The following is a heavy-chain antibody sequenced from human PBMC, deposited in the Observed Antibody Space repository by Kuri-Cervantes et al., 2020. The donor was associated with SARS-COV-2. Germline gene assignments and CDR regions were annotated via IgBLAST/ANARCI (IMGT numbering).Heavy chain of an antibody. CDR1: AGCSSGYY. V-gene: IGHV4-34*01. CDR3: AREGYSYGPLSYYYYYGMDV. Sequence: PESRSPTSAVDAGCSSGYYWSWISQLPGEGLEWNGEINHSGSPNYNPSLKSQVPISVDTSKNQFSLKLSSVTAADTAVYYCAREGYSYGPLSYYYYYGMDVWGQGTTVTVSS. CDR2: INHSGSP. D-gene: IGHD5-18*01. J-gene: IGHJ6*02.